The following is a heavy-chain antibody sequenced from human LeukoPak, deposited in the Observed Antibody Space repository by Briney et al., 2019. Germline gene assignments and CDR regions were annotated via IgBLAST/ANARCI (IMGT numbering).Heavy chain of an antibody. CDR2: ILSKTDGGTT. D-gene: IGHD3-16*01. V-gene: IGHV3-15*01. CDR1: GFTFTNAW. J-gene: IGHJ3*02. CDR3: TTDGWGGDAFHM. Sequence: GGSLRLSCAASGFTFTNAWMTWVRQAPGKGLEWVGRILSKTDGGTTDYAAPVKGRFTISRDDSKTTLYLQMNSLKTEDTAVYYCTTDGWGGDAFHMWGQGTMVTVSS.